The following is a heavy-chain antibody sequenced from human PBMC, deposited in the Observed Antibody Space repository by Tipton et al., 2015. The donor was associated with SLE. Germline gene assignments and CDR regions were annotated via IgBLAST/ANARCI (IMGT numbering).Heavy chain of an antibody. CDR1: GGSISSSSYY. Sequence: LRLSCTVSGGSISSSSYYWGWIRQPPGKGLEWIGEINHSGSTNYNPSLKSRVTMSVDTSKNQFSLKLSSVTAADTAVYYCARSVTLRWPLDYWGQGTLVTVSS. V-gene: IGHV4-39*07. D-gene: IGHD4-23*01. J-gene: IGHJ4*02. CDR3: ARSVTLRWPLDY. CDR2: INHSGST.